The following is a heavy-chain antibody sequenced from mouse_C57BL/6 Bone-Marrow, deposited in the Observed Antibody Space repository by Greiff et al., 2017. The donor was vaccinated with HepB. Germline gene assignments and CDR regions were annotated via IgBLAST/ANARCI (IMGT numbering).Heavy chain of an antibody. CDR3: ARGSGRYFDV. D-gene: IGHD1-1*01. CDR1: GYTFTNYW. CDR2: IYPGGGYT. Sequence: VQLQQSGAELVRPGTSVKMSCKASGYTFTNYWIGWAKQMPGHGLEWIGDIYPGGGYTNYNEKFKGKATLTADKSSSTAYMQFSSLTSEDSAIYYCARGSGRYFDVWGTGTTVTVSS. V-gene: IGHV1-63*01. J-gene: IGHJ1*03.